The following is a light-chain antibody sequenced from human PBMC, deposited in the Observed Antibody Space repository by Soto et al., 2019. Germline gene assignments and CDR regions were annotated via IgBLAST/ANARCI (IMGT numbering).Light chain of an antibody. Sequence: QSALTQPASVSGSPGQSIIISCTGTSSDVGGYNYVSWYQQHPGKAPKLMIYDVSNRPSGVSNRFSGSKSGNTASLTVSGLQAEDEADYYCSSYTNSNSPVVFGGGTQLTVL. V-gene: IGLV2-14*01. CDR1: SSDVGGYNY. J-gene: IGLJ2*01. CDR2: DVS. CDR3: SSYTNSNSPVV.